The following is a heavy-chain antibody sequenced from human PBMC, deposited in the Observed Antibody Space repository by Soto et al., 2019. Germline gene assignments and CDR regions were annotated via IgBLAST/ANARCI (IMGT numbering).Heavy chain of an antibody. V-gene: IGHV3-66*01. CDR3: ARVGDYADYYYYMDV. Sequence: GGSLRLSCVASGLTVSNSYMSWVRQAPGKGLEWVSVNYSGGSTYYADSVRGRFTISRDTSKNTLYLQMNSLRAEDTAVYYCARVGDYADYYYYMDVWGKGTTVTVSS. J-gene: IGHJ6*03. CDR2: NYSGGST. D-gene: IGHD4-17*01. CDR1: GLTVSNSY.